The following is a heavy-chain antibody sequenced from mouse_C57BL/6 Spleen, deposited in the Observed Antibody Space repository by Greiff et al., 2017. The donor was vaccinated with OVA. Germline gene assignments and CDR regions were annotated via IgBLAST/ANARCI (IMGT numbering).Heavy chain of an antibody. J-gene: IGHJ2*01. D-gene: IGHD1-1*01. V-gene: IGHV1-7*01. CDR1: GYTFTSYW. CDR3: ARSVVALDY. Sequence: LQQSGAELAKSGASVKLSCKASGYTFTSYWIHWVKQRPGQGLEWIGYINPSSDYSKYNQKFKDKATLTADKSSSTAYMQLSSLTYEDSAVYYCARSVVALDYWGQGTTLTVSS. CDR2: INPSSDYS.